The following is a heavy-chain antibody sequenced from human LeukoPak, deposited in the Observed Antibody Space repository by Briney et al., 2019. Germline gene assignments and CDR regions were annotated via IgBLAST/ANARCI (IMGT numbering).Heavy chain of an antibody. V-gene: IGHV3-7*01. Sequence: HPGGSLRLSCAASGFTVSSNYMSWVRQAPGKGLEWVANIKQDGSEKYYVDSVKGRFTISRDNAKNSLYLQMNSLRAEDTAVYYCARWRNQLLEGYFDYWGQGTLVTVSS. J-gene: IGHJ4*02. CDR2: IKQDGSEK. CDR1: GFTVSSNY. D-gene: IGHD2-2*01. CDR3: ARWRNQLLEGYFDY.